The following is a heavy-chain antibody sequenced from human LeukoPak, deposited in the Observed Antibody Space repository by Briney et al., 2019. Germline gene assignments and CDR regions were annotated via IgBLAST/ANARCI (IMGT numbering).Heavy chain of an antibody. CDR2: IYYSRST. CDR1: GGSVSSGSYY. D-gene: IGHD3-9*01. J-gene: IGHJ4*02. CDR3: ARGYYDILTGYSYYFDY. Sequence: SETLSLTCTVSGGSVSSGSYYWSWIRQPPGKGLERIGYIYYSRSTNYNPSLKSRVTMSVDTSKNLFSLKLSSMTAADTAVYYRARGYYDILTGYSYYFDYWGQGTLVTVSS. V-gene: IGHV4-61*01.